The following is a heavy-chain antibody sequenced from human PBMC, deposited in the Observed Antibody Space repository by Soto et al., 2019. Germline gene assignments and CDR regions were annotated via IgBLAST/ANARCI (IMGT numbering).Heavy chain of an antibody. Sequence: SETLSLTCTVSGGSIGSGGYYWSWIRQHPGKGLEWIGYIYYSGSTYYNPSLKSRVTISVDTSKNQFSLKLSSVTAADTAVYYCASSYYDFWSGLVWGQGTLVTVSS. J-gene: IGHJ4*02. D-gene: IGHD3-3*01. CDR2: IYYSGST. CDR1: GGSIGSGGYY. V-gene: IGHV4-31*03. CDR3: ASSYYDFWSGLV.